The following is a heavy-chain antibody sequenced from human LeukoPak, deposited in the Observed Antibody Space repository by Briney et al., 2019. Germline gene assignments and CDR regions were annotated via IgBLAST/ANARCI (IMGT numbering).Heavy chain of an antibody. CDR2: VRTGRDRYAT. CDR3: AGQPAGTGTLEY. Sequence: GGSLRLSCSASGFLFSDSPIHWVRQASGKGLEWVGRVRTGRDRYATGSAASVEGRFTFSRDDSKDTAFLQMSSLKTEDTAVYYCAGQPAGTGTLEYWGQGILVTVSS. CDR1: GFLFSDSP. D-gene: IGHD3/OR15-3a*01. J-gene: IGHJ4*02. V-gene: IGHV3-73*01.